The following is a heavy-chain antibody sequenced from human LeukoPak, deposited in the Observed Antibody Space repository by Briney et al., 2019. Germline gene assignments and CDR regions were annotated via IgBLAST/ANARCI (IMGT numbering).Heavy chain of an antibody. D-gene: IGHD3-9*01. J-gene: IGHJ3*02. V-gene: IGHV3-30-3*01. CDR1: GFIFSSYA. Sequence: GRSLRLSCAGSGFIFSSYAMHWVRQAPGKGLEWLTVISDDGSNKYYADSVKGRFTISRDNSKNTLYLQMNSLRAEDTAVYYCAKGRRYYDILTGYPDDAFDIWGQGTMVTVSS. CDR3: AKGRRYYDILTGYPDDAFDI. CDR2: ISDDGSNK.